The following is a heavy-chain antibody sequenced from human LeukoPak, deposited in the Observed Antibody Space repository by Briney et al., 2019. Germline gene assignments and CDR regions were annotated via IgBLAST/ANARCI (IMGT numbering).Heavy chain of an antibody. D-gene: IGHD4-17*01. Sequence: SQTLSLTCTVSGGSISSGGYCWSWIRQHPVKGLEWIGYIYYSGSTYYNPSLKSRVTIAVDTSKNQFSLKPTSVTAADTAVYYCARDREGLRLDYWGQGTLVTVSS. CDR3: ARDREGLRLDY. CDR2: IYYSGST. CDR1: GGSISSGGYC. J-gene: IGHJ4*02. V-gene: IGHV4-31*03.